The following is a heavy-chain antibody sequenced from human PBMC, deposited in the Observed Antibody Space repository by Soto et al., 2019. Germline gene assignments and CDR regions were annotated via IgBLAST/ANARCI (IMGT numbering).Heavy chain of an antibody. CDR1: GFTFSSYG. J-gene: IGHJ4*02. D-gene: IGHD6-19*01. CDR3: AKVSYSSGWAFDY. CDR2: IRGSGSST. Sequence: PGGSLRLSCAASGFTFSSYGMHWVRQAPGKGLEWVAAIRGSGSSTYYADSVKGRFTISRDNSKNTLYLQMNSLRAEDTAVYYCAKVSYSSGWAFDYWGQGTLVTVSS. V-gene: IGHV3-23*01.